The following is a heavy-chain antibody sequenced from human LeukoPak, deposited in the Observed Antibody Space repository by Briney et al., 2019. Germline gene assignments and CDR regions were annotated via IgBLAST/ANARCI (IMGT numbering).Heavy chain of an antibody. CDR2: ISSDGGTT. J-gene: IGHJ4*02. CDR1: GFTFSSYG. Sequence: GGSLRLSCAASGFTFSSYGIHWVRQAPGKGLEWVVVISSDGGTTYYADSVKGRFTISRDNSKNTLYVQMNSLRAEDTAVYYCAKEGAVRDSMWFDYWGQGTLVTVSS. CDR3: AKEGAVRDSMWFDY. D-gene: IGHD6-19*01. V-gene: IGHV3-30*18.